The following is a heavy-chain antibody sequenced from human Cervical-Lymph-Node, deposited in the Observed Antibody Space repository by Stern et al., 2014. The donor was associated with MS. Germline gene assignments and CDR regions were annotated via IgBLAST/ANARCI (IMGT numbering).Heavy chain of an antibody. CDR1: GYTFTSYY. D-gene: IGHD3-10*01. V-gene: IGHV1-46*01. CDR2: INPSAGST. J-gene: IGHJ4*02. CDR3: AVGGGYYGSGSYSAFDY. Sequence: DQLVESGAEAKKPGASVKVSCKASGYTFTSYYMHWVRQAPGQGLEWMGIINPSAGSTSYAQELQGRVTMTRDTSTSTVYMELSSLRSEDTAVYYCAVGGGYYGSGSYSAFDYWGQGTLVTVSS.